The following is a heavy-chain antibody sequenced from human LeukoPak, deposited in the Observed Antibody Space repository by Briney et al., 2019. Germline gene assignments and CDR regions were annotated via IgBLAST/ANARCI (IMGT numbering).Heavy chain of an antibody. Sequence: PSETLSLTCIVSGYAIRSGYHWGWIRQPPGKGLELIAIIHRSGSTYHNPSLKSRVTMSVDTSKNQFSLILNSVTAADTAVYYCARVNWVPDYWGQGTLVTVSS. CDR1: GYAIRSGYH. CDR3: ARVNWVPDY. D-gene: IGHD1-1*01. V-gene: IGHV4-38-2*02. J-gene: IGHJ4*02. CDR2: IHRSGST.